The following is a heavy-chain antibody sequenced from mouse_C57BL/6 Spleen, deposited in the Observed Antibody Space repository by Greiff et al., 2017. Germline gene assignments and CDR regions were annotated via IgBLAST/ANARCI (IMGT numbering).Heavy chain of an antibody. J-gene: IGHJ4*01. CDR1: GFTFSSYA. CDR3: TRKGLRWGMDD. CDR2: ISSGGDYT. Sequence: EVKLMESGEGLVKPGGSLKLSCAASGFTFSSYAMSWVRQTPEKRLEWVAYISSGGDYTYYADTVKGRFTISRDNARNTLYLQMSSLKSEDTDMYYCTRKGLRWGMDDWGQGTSVTVSS. D-gene: IGHD2-2*01. V-gene: IGHV5-9-1*02.